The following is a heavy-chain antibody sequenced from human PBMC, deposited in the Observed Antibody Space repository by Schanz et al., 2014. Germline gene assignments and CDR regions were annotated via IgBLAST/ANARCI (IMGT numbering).Heavy chain of an antibody. CDR2: ITAYNGDT. CDR1: GGTFSTYT. CDR3: ARGGYSSGWYDRDIAHFDY. Sequence: QVQLVQSGAEVKKPGSSVKVSCKASGGTFSTYTISWVRQAPGQGLEWMGWITAYNGDTNYALKLQGRVTMTTDTSTSTAYMELRSLRSDDTAVYYCARGGYSSGWYDRDIAHFDYWGQGTLVTVSS. D-gene: IGHD6-19*01. V-gene: IGHV1-18*01. J-gene: IGHJ4*02.